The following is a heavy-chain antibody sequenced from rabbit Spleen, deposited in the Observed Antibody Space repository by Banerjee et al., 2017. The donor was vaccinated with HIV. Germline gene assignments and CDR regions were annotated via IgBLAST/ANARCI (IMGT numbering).Heavy chain of an antibody. CDR3: VRDIIDSGAYQFDL. CDR1: GFSFSSGYW. Sequence: QSLEESGGDLVKPGASLTLTCTASGFSFSSGYWMCWVRQAPGKGLEWIGCIYTGSSGTTWYASWAKGRFTITSNTNQNTVTLQMTSLTAADTATYFCVRDIIDSGAYQFDLWGPGTLVTVS. D-gene: IGHD2-1*01. J-gene: IGHJ4*01. CDR2: IYTGSSGTT. V-gene: IGHV1S40*01.